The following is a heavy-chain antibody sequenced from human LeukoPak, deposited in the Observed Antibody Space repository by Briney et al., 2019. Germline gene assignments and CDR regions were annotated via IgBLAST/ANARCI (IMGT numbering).Heavy chain of an antibody. Sequence: GESLKISCKGSRYSFTSYWIGWVRQMPGKGLEWMGIIYPGDSDTRYSPSFQGQVTISADKSISTAYLQWSSLKASDTAMYYCARQAAGWGVVPAAQYRPFDYWGQGTLVTVSS. J-gene: IGHJ4*02. D-gene: IGHD2-2*01. CDR1: RYSFTSYW. CDR3: ARQAAGWGVVPAAQYRPFDY. CDR2: IYPGDSDT. V-gene: IGHV5-51*01.